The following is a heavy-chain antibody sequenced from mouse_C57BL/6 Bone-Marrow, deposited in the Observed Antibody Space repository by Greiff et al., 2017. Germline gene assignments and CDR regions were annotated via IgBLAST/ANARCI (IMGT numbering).Heavy chain of an antibody. CDR1: GYTFTSYW. D-gene: IGHD1-1*01. CDR2: IHPNSGST. J-gene: IGHJ3*01. Sequence: QVQLQQPGAELIKPGASVKLSCKASGYTFTSYWMHWVKQRPGQGLEWIGMIHPNSGSTNYNEKFKSKATLTVDKSSSTAYMQLSSLTSEDSAVYYCARSYYYGFADWGQGTLVTVSA. V-gene: IGHV1-64*01. CDR3: ARSYYYGFAD.